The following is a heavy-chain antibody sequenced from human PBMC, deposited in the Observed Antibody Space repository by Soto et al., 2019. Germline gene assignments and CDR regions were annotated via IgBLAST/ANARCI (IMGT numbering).Heavy chain of an antibody. J-gene: IGHJ3*02. V-gene: IGHV4-39*01. CDR2: IYYSGST. D-gene: IGHD6-19*01. CDR3: ARQGSPRIAVANAFDI. Sequence: SETLSLTCTASGGSISSSSYYWGWMRQPPGKGLEWIGRIYYSGSTYYNPPHKVKVTISVDTYKNQFPLKLSSVTAADTAVYYCARQGSPRIAVANAFDIWGQGTMVTVSS. CDR1: GGSISSSSYY.